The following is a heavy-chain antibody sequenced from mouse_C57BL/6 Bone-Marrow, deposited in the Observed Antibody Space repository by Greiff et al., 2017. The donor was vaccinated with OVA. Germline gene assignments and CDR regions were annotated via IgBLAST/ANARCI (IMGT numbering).Heavy chain of an antibody. Sequence: EVKLVESGGGLVKPGGSLKLSCAASGFTFRSYAMSWVRQTPEKRLEWVATISDGGSYSYYPENVKGRLHISRDNAKNDLYLQMSHLKSEDTAMYYCAGDHLYYCSSGVMDYWGQGTSVTVSS. D-gene: IGHD1-1*01. J-gene: IGHJ4*01. CDR1: GFTFRSYA. CDR2: ISDGGSYS. CDR3: AGDHLYYCSSGVMDY. V-gene: IGHV5-4*01.